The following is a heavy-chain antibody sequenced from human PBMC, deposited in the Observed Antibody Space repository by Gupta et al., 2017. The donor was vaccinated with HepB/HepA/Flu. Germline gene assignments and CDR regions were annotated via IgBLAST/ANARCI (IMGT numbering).Heavy chain of an antibody. CDR1: GGSISSYY. D-gene: IGHD2-15*01. CDR2: IYYSGST. V-gene: IGHV4-59*01. CDR3: ARLGYCSGGSCYGDPYYFDY. J-gene: IGHJ4*02. Sequence: QVQLQESGPGLVKPSETLSLTCTVSGGSISSYYWSWIRQPPGKGLEWIGYIYYSGSTNYNPSLKSRVTISVDTSKNQFSLKLSSVTAADTAVYYCARLGYCSGGSCYGDPYYFDYWGQGTLVTVSS.